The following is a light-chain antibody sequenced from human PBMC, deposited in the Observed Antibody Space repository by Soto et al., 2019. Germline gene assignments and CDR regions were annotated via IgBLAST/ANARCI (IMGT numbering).Light chain of an antibody. Sequence: QSVLTQPPSASGSPGQSVTISCTGTSSDVGGYNFVSWYQQHPGKAPKLMIYGVTKRPSGVPDRFSGSKSGNTASLTVSGLQAEDEADDYCTSYAGSNIPVVFGGGTKLTVL. CDR1: SSDVGGYNF. V-gene: IGLV2-8*01. CDR2: GVT. CDR3: TSYAGSNIPVV. J-gene: IGLJ2*01.